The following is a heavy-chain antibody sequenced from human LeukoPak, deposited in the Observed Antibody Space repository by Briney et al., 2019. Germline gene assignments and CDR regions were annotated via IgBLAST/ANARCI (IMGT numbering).Heavy chain of an antibody. Sequence: GGSLRLSCAASGFTFSSYSMNWVRQAPGKGLEWVSYISSSSSTIYYADSVKGRFTISRDNAKNSLYLQMNSLRAEDTAVYYCARHPGRVTNSWGQGTLVTVSS. V-gene: IGHV3-48*04. J-gene: IGHJ4*02. CDR2: ISSSSSTI. CDR3: ARHPGRVTNS. CDR1: GFTFSSYS. D-gene: IGHD5-18*01.